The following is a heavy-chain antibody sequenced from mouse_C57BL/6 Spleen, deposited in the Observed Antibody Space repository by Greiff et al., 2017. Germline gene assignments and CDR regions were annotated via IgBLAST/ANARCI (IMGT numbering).Heavy chain of an antibody. CDR1: GYTFTDYN. Sequence: EVQGVESGPELVKPGASVKMSCKASGYTFTDYNMHWVKQSHGKSLEWIGYINPNNGGTSYNQKFKGKATLTVNKSSSTAYMELRSLTSEDSAVYYCAQDYYGSTQFAYWGQGTLVTVSA. D-gene: IGHD1-1*01. J-gene: IGHJ3*01. CDR3: AQDYYGSTQFAY. CDR2: INPNNGGT. V-gene: IGHV1-22*01.